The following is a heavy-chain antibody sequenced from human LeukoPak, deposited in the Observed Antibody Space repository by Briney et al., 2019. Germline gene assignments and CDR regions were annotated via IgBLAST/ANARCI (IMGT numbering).Heavy chain of an antibody. CDR2: VTPSSGDT. CDR1: GYSFISHD. V-gene: IGHV1-8*01. CDR3: ARGCGLCGGNFGY. J-gene: IGHJ4*02. Sequence: ASVKVSCKASGYSFISHDINWVRHVSGQGLEWMGWVTPSSGDTGYAQKFQGRVTMTRNISISTAYMELSSLRSEDTAVYYCARGCGLCGGNFGYWGQGTLVTVSS. D-gene: IGHD4/OR15-4a*01.